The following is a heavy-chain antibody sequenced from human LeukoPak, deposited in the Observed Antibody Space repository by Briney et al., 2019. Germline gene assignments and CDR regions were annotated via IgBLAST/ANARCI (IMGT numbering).Heavy chain of an antibody. CDR1: GFTFSSYW. J-gene: IGHJ5*02. CDR2: INSDGSST. D-gene: IGHD3-16*01. CDR3: ARGTVGDYNWFDP. V-gene: IGHV3-74*01. Sequence: PGGSLRLSCAASGFTFSSYWMHWVRHAPGKGLVWVSRINSDGSSTSYADSVKGRFTISRDNAKNTLYLQMNSLRAEDTAVYYCARGTVGDYNWFDPWGQGTLVTVSS.